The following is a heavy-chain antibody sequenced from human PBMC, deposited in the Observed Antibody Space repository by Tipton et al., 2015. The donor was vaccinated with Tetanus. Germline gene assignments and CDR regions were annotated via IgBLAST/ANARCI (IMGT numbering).Heavy chain of an antibody. J-gene: IGHJ2*01. CDR3: ARERIRLIGEVVFRFFDV. D-gene: IGHD3-3*02. Sequence: TLSLTCTIFGGSVSSGSYYWAWIRQPPGKGLEYIGYILYGGGTHYNPSLKSRVTVSADPSQNQFSLKLSSVTAADTAVYYCARERIRLIGEVVFRFFDVWGRGTLVTVSS. CDR1: GGSVSSGSYY. V-gene: IGHV4-61*01. CDR2: ILYGGGT.